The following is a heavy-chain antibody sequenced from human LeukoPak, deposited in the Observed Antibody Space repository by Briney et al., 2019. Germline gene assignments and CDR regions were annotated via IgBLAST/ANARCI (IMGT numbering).Heavy chain of an antibody. Sequence: GGSLRLSCAASGFTFSSYAMHWVRQAPGKGLEWVAVISYDGSNKYYADSVKGRFTISRDNSKNTLYLQMNSLRAEDTAVYYCARAADSSGWYKTSYAPRAFDYWGQGTLVTVSS. CDR2: ISYDGSNK. V-gene: IGHV3-30-3*01. CDR3: ARAADSSGWYKTSYAPRAFDY. J-gene: IGHJ4*02. D-gene: IGHD6-19*01. CDR1: GFTFSSYA.